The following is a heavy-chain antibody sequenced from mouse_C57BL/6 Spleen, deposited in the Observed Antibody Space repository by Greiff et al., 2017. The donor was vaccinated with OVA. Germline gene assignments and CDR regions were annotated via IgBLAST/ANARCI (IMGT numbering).Heavy chain of an antibody. D-gene: IGHD1-1*01. V-gene: IGHV3-6*01. CDR2: ISYDGSN. CDR1: GYSITSGYY. J-gene: IGHJ1*03. CDR3: AREGNYYYGSSYDWYFDV. Sequence: EVKLQESGPGLVKPSQSLSLTCSVTGYSITSGYYWNWIRQFPGNKLEWMGYISYDGSNNYNPSLKNRISITRDTSKNQFFLKLNSVTTEDTATYYCAREGNYYYGSSYDWYFDVWGTGTTVTVSS.